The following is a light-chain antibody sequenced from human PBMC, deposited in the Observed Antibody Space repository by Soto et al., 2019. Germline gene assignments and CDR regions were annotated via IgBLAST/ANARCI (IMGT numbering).Light chain of an antibody. CDR2: DVS. CDR1: RSDVGTYNY. J-gene: IGLJ1*01. CDR3: MSYTTTSSFV. V-gene: IGLV2-14*03. Sequence: QSVLTQPASMSGSPVHSIPITCTGTRSDVGTYNYLSWYQQHPGKAPRLVISDVSNRPSGVSNRFSGSKSGNTASLTITGLQSEDEADYYCMSYTTTSSFVFGSGTKVTVL.